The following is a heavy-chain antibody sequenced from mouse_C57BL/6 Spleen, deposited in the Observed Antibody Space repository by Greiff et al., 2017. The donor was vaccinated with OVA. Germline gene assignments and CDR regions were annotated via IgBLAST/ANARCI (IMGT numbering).Heavy chain of an antibody. V-gene: IGHV1-82*01. CDR3: ARSPNGFAY. CDR2: IYPGDGDT. J-gene: IGHJ3*01. Sequence: QVQLQQSGPELVKPGASVKISCKASGYAFSSSWMNWVKQRPGKGLEWIGRIYPGDGDTNYNGKFKGKATLTADKSSSTAYMQLSSLTSEDSAVYFCARSPNGFAYWGQGTLVTVSA. CDR1: GYAFSSSW. D-gene: IGHD4-1*01.